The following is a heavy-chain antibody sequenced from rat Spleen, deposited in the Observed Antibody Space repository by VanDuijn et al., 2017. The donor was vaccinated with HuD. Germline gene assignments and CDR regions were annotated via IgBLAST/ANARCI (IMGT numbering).Heavy chain of an antibody. J-gene: IGHJ2*01. CDR1: GFTFSNYD. CDR2: IRTGGGNT. D-gene: IGHD4-6*01. CDR3: TRGTYFRH. V-gene: IGHV5S23*01. Sequence: EVQLVESGGGLVQPGRSLKLSCAASGFTFSNYDMAWVRQAPTKGLEWVASIRTGGGNTYYRDSVKGRFTISRDNAKSTLYLQMDSLRSEDTATYYCTRGTYFRHWGQGVMVTVSS.